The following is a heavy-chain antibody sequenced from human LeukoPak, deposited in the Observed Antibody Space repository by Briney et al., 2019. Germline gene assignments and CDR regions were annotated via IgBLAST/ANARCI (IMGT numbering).Heavy chain of an antibody. CDR2: IYYSGST. J-gene: IGHJ3*02. Sequence: SETLSLTCTVSGVSISSGDYYWSWIRQPPGKGLEWIGYIYYSGSTYYNPSLKSRVTISVDTSKNQFSLKLSSVTAADTAVYYCARVEGSSDAFDIWGQGTMVTVSS. V-gene: IGHV4-30-4*01. CDR1: GVSISSGDYY. CDR3: ARVEGSSDAFDI.